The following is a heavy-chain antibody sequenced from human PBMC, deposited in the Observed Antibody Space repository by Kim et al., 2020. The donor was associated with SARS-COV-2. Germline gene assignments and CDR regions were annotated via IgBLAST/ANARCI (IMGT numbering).Heavy chain of an antibody. D-gene: IGHD3-22*01. CDR1: GGTFSSYA. J-gene: IGHJ6*02. V-gene: IGHV1-69*13. CDR3: ARVLYYYDSSGRSTVLDV. Sequence: SVKVSCKASGGTFSSYAISWVRQAPGQGLEWMGGIIPIFGTANYAQKFQGRVTITADESTSTAYMELSSLRSEDTAVYYCARVLYYYDSSGRSTVLDVWGQGTTVTVSS. CDR2: IIPIFGTA.